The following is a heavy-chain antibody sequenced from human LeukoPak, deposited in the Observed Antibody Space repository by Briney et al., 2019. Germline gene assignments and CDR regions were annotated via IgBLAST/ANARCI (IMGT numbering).Heavy chain of an antibody. Sequence: LPGGSLRLSCVASGFTFSSFAMSWVRQAPGKGLEWVSTISGSGGTTNYADSVKGRFTFSRDNSRNMVHLQMNSLRAEDTAVYYCAKDLPDYGDYIEGYWGQGTLSPSP. CDR2: ISGSGGTT. CDR3: AKDLPDYGDYIEGY. J-gene: IGHJ4*02. CDR1: GFTFSSFA. V-gene: IGHV3-23*01. D-gene: IGHD4-17*01.